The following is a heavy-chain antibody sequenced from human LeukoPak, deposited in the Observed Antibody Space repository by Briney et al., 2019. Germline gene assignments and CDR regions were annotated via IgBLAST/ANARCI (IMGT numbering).Heavy chain of an antibody. CDR1: GFTFSNAW. CDR2: ILYDGSNK. CDR3: AKAYGYCTTTSCSHEEFDY. D-gene: IGHD2-2*01. J-gene: IGHJ4*02. Sequence: GGPLRLSCAASGFTFSNAWMTWVRQAPGKGLEWVAVILYDGSNKYYADSVKGRFAISRDNSKNTLYLQMNSLRAEDTAVYYCAKAYGYCTTTSCSHEEFDYWGQGTLVTVSS. V-gene: IGHV3-30*18.